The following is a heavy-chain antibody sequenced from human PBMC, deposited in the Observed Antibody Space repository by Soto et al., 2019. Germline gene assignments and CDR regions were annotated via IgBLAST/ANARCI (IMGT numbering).Heavy chain of an antibody. CDR3: TRRGAGPDFDY. D-gene: IGHD6-19*01. Sequence: PGGSLRLSCAASGFTFSGSAMHWVRQASGKGLEWVGRIRSKANSYATAYAASVKGRFTISRDDSKNTAYLQTNSLKTEDTAVYYCTRRGAGPDFDYWGQGTLVTVSS. J-gene: IGHJ4*02. V-gene: IGHV3-73*01. CDR1: GFTFSGSA. CDR2: IRSKANSYAT.